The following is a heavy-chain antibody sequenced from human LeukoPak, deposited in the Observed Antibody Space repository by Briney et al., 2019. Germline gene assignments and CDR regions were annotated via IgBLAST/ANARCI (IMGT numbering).Heavy chain of an antibody. CDR1: GGTFSSYA. D-gene: IGHD4-17*01. CDR3: ARDRWPVTRIQYYYSMDV. V-gene: IGHV1-69*06. Sequence: GSSVKVSCKASGGTFSSYAISWVRQAPGQGLEWMGGVIPIFGTANYAQKFQGRVTITADKSTSTAYMELSSLRSEDTAVYYCARDRWPVTRIQYYYSMDVWGKGTTVTVSS. J-gene: IGHJ6*03. CDR2: VIPIFGTA.